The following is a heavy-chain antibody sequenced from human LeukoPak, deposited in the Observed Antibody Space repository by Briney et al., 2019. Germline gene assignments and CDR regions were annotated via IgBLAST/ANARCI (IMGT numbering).Heavy chain of an antibody. V-gene: IGHV3-7*01. Sequence: GGSLRLSCAASGFTFSSYWMTWVRQAPGKGLEWVANIKQDGSEKYYVDSVKGRFTISRDNAKNSVYLQMNSLRAEDTAVYHCATSRPLDYWGQGTMVNVSS. CDR3: ATSRPLDY. D-gene: IGHD1-14*01. CDR2: IKQDGSEK. J-gene: IGHJ4*02. CDR1: GFTFSSYW.